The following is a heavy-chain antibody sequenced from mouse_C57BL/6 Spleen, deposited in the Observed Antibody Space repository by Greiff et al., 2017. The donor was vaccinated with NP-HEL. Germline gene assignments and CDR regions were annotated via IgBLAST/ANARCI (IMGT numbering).Heavy chain of an antibody. J-gene: IGHJ3*01. V-gene: IGHV1-53*01. Sequence: VQLQQPGTELVKPGASVKLSCKASGYTFTSYWMHWVKQRPGQGLEWIGNINPSNGGTNYNEKFKGKATLTVDKSSSTAYMQLSSLTSADSAVYYGARYGYDGGFADWGQGTLVTVSA. D-gene: IGHD2-2*01. CDR3: ARYGYDGGFAD. CDR2: INPSNGGT. CDR1: GYTFTSYW.